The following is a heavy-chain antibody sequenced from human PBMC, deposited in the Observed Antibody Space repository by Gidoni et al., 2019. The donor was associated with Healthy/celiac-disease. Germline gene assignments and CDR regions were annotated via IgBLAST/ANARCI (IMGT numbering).Heavy chain of an antibody. Sequence: QLQLQESGPGLAKPSETLSLTCTVSGGSISRSSYYWGWIRQPPGKGLEWIGSIYYSGSTYYNPSLKSRVTISVDTSKNQFSLKLSSVTAADTAVYYCARHTQDSSSWYGLTKANSDYWGQGTLVTVSS. J-gene: IGHJ4*02. V-gene: IGHV4-39*01. CDR1: GGSISRSSYY. CDR3: ARHTQDSSSWYGLTKANSDY. CDR2: IYYSGST. D-gene: IGHD6-13*01.